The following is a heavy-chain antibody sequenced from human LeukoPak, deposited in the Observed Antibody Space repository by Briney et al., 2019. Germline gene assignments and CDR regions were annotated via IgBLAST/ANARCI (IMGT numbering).Heavy chain of an antibody. CDR1: GGSISSSSYY. CDR2: IYYSGST. CDR3: ARSSGYSGYASGWYMPYYYYYGMDV. V-gene: IGHV4-39*07. J-gene: IGHJ6*02. D-gene: IGHD5-12*01. Sequence: PSETLSLTCTVSGGSISSSSYYWGWIRQPPGKGLEWIGSIYYSGSTYYIPSLKSRATISVDTSKNQFSLKLSSVTAADTAVYYCARSSGYSGYASGWYMPYYYYYGMDVWGQGTTVTVSS.